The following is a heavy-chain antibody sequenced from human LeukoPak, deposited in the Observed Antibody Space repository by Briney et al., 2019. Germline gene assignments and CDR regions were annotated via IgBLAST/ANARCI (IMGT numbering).Heavy chain of an antibody. D-gene: IGHD3-16*01. V-gene: IGHV3-21*01. CDR1: GFTFSSNC. CDR2: ISSRSTYI. CDR3: AKSTRAVMAMMDV. J-gene: IGHJ6*04. Sequence: GGSLRLSCAASGFTFSSNCMSWVRQAPGKGLEWVSSISSRSTYIYHADSVKGRFTISRDNAKNSLFLQMNSLRAEDTAVYFCAKSTRAVMAMMDVWGKGTTVTVSS.